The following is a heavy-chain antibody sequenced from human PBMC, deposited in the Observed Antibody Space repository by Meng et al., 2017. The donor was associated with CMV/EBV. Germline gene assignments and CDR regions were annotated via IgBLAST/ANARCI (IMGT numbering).Heavy chain of an antibody. J-gene: IGHJ6*02. CDR1: GGSISSYY. Sequence: GSLRLSCTVSGGSISSYYWSWIRQPPGKGLEWIGYIYYSGSTNYNPSLKSRVTISADTSKNQFSLKLSPVTAADTAVYYCARDHALGWYDFWSGYYTGGMDVWGQGTTVTVSS. D-gene: IGHD3-3*01. CDR3: ARDHALGWYDFWSGYYTGGMDV. CDR2: IYYSGST. V-gene: IGHV4-59*01.